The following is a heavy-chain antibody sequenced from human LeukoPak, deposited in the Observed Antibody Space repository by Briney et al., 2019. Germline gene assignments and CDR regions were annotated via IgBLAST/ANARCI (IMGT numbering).Heavy chain of an antibody. V-gene: IGHV4-31*03. CDR1: GGSISSGGYY. CDR2: IYYSGST. J-gene: IGHJ2*01. Sequence: PSQTLSLTCTVSGGSISSGGYYWSWIRQHPGKGLEWIGYIYYSGSTYYNPSLKSRVTISVDTSKNQFSLKLSSVTAADTAVYYCARGVLYYYGSGSPWALRSSYWYFDLWGRGTLVTVSS. D-gene: IGHD3-10*01. CDR3: ARGVLYYYGSGSPWALRSSYWYFDL.